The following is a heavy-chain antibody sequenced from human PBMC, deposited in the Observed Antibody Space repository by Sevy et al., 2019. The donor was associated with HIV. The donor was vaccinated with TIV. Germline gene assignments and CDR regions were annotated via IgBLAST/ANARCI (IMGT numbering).Heavy chain of an antibody. CDR2: ISSSSSYI. CDR3: ARDGFYCTNGVCYISYYYYGMDV. J-gene: IGHJ6*02. D-gene: IGHD2-8*01. V-gene: IGHV3-21*01. CDR1: GFTFSSYS. Sequence: GGSLRLSCAASGFTFSSYSMNWVRQAPGKGLEWVSSISSSSSYIYYADSVKGRFTISRENAKNSLYLQMNSLRAEDTAVYYCARDGFYCTNGVCYISYYYYGMDVWGQGTTVTVSS.